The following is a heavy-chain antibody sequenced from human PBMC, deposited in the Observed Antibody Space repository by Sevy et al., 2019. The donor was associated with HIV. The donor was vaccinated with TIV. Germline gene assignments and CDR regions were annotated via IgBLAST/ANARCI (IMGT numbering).Heavy chain of an antibody. CDR3: ARSGYYDSSGSDY. V-gene: IGHV3-21*01. Sequence: GGSLRLSYAASGFTFSDYSMNWVRQAPGKGLEWVSSVSSGSSYMRYADSVKGRFTISRDNARKSLFLQMNSLRAEDTAVYYCARSGYYDSSGSDYWGQGALVTVSS. CDR1: GFTFSDYS. J-gene: IGHJ4*02. CDR2: VSSGSSYM. D-gene: IGHD3-22*01.